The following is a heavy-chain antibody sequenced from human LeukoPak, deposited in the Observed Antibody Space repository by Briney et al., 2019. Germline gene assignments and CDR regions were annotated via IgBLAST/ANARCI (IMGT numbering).Heavy chain of an antibody. CDR3: ARTDTYYYDSSGHDAFDI. Sequence: SETLSLACTVSGGSISSYYWSWIRQPPGKGLEWIGYIYYSGSTNYNPSLKSRVTISVDTSKNQFSLRLSSVTAADTAVYYCARTDTYYYDSSGHDAFDIWGQGTMVTVSS. V-gene: IGHV4-59*08. CDR1: GGSISSYY. CDR2: IYYSGST. D-gene: IGHD3-22*01. J-gene: IGHJ3*02.